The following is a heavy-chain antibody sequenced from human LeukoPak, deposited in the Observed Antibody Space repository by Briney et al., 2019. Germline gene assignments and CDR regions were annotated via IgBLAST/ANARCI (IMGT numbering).Heavy chain of an antibody. D-gene: IGHD3-10*01. V-gene: IGHV4-38-2*02. CDR1: DYSISSIYY. Sequence: SETLSLTCTVSDYSISSIYYWGWIRQPPGKGLEWIGNIYHSGSTYYNPSLKSRVTISVDTSKNQISLRLSSVTAADTAVYYCARHRRAYYGSGSYYNFDYWGQGTLVTVSS. CDR2: IYHSGST. CDR3: ARHRRAYYGSGSYYNFDY. J-gene: IGHJ4*02.